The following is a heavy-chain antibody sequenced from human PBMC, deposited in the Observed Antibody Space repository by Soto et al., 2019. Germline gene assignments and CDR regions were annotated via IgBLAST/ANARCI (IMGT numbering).Heavy chain of an antibody. CDR1: GFDVSNTD. D-gene: IGHD3-22*01. CDR3: AREAIIVLASAEYYFDY. Sequence: EVQLVESGGDLVQRGGSLRLSCAASGFDVSNTDMSWVRQAPGKGLEWVSVIYSGGYTNYADSVKGRFIVSKDSPKNTLYLQMDSLRAEDTAVYYCAREAIIVLASAEYYFDYWGQGTRVTVSS. V-gene: IGHV3-66*01. J-gene: IGHJ4*02. CDR2: IYSGGYT.